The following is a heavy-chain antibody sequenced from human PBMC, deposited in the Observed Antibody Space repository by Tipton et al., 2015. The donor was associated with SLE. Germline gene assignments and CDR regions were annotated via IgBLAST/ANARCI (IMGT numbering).Heavy chain of an antibody. D-gene: IGHD3-22*01. V-gene: IGHV3-53*01. Sequence: SLRLSCAASGFTLRSNFVTWVRQVPRKGLEWVSFIYSAGSIVYTDAVKGRFTISRDNAKNTIYLQMDSLRAEDTAIYYCATNSGYSDLSFDIWGQGTLVTVSS. CDR1: GFTLRSNF. J-gene: IGHJ4*02. CDR2: IYSAGSI. CDR3: ATNSGYSDLSFDI.